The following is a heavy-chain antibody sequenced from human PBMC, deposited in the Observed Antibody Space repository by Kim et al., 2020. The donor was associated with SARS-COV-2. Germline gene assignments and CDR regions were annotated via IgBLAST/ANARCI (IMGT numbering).Heavy chain of an antibody. CDR3: AKLGLVVTAIYYFDY. J-gene: IGHJ4*02. V-gene: IGHV3-23*01. Sequence: DYVKGPFTISRDNSKNTLYLQMNSLRAEDTAVYYCAKLGLVVTAIYYFDYWGQGTLVTVSS. D-gene: IGHD2-21*02.